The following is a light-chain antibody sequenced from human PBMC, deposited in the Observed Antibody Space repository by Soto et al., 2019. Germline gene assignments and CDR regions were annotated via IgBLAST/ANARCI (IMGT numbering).Light chain of an antibody. V-gene: IGKV3-11*01. CDR1: QSVSSY. Sequence: EIVLTQSPATLSLSPGERATLSCRASQSVSSYLAWYQQKPGQAPRLLIYDASNRATGIPARFSGSGSGTDFTLTISSLEPEDVAVYYCQQRSNWPPFLTFGGGTKVEIK. CDR3: QQRSNWPPFLT. J-gene: IGKJ4*01. CDR2: DAS.